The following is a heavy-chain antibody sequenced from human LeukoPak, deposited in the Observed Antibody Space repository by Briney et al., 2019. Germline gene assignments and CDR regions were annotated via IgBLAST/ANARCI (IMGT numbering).Heavy chain of an antibody. D-gene: IGHD2-15*01. CDR1: GLFISSDY. Sequence: GGSLRLSCAVSGLFISSDYMTWVRQAPGKGLEWVSLIYSGGKTYYTDSVKGRFTISRDNSNKTLFLQMNGLRAEDTAVYYCARVRGDSRGNAFDIWGQGTMVTVS. V-gene: IGHV3-53*01. CDR3: ARVRGDSRGNAFDI. J-gene: IGHJ3*02. CDR2: IYSGGKT.